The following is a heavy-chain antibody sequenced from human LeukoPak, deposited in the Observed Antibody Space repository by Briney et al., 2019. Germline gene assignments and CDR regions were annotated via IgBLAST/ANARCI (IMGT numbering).Heavy chain of an antibody. J-gene: IGHJ5*02. CDR2: TIPIFVPA. CDR3: ARSTTYRIVVVPASMGIDLVDP. V-gene: IGHV1-69*01. D-gene: IGHD2-2*01. CDR1: GGTFSSYA. Sequence: SVKVSCKASGGTFSSYAISWVRQAPGQGLEWMGGTIPIFVPATYAKKFQGRVTITADESTSTGYMELSSLRSEDTAGYYRARSTTYRIVVVPASMGIDLVDPWGQGTLVTVSS.